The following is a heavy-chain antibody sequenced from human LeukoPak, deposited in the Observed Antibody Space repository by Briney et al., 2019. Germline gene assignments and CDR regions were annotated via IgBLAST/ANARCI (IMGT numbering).Heavy chain of an antibody. V-gene: IGHV3-30*02. Sequence: GGSLRLSCAASGFTFSSYGMHWVRQAPGKGLEWVAFIRYDGSNKYYADSVKGRFTISRDNSKNMLYLQMNRLRAEDTAVYYCAKDKTYYYDSSGYSPMDYWGQGTLVTVSS. CDR3: AKDKTYYYDSSGYSPMDY. CDR1: GFTFSSYG. D-gene: IGHD3-22*01. J-gene: IGHJ4*02. CDR2: IRYDGSNK.